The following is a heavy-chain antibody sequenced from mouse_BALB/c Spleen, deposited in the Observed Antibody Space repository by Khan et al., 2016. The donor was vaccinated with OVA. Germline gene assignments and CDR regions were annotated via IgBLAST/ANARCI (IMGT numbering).Heavy chain of an antibody. V-gene: IGHV1-7*01. J-gene: IGHJ2*01. CDR2: INPTSGYT. CDR1: GYTFTTYW. Sequence: VQLQQSGAELAKPGASVKMSCKASGYTFTTYWLHWVKQRPGQGLEWIGYINPTSGYTDYNEKFKDKATLSADKSSSTAYMQLSSLTYEDSADYYCTSDRMDYWGQGTTLTVSS. CDR3: TSDRMDY.